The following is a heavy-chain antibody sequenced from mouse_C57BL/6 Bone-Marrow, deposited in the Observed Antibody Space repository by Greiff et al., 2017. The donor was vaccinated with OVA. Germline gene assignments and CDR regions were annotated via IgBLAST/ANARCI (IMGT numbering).Heavy chain of an antibody. CDR3: ARGGTVVDWYFDV. D-gene: IGHD1-1*01. V-gene: IGHV1-78*01. Sequence: VQLQESDAELVKPGASVKISCKVSGYTFTDHTIHWMKQRPEQGLEWIGYIYPRDGSTKYNEKFKGKATLTADKSSSTAYMQLNSLTSEDSAVYFCARGGTVVDWYFDVWGTGTTVTVSS. J-gene: IGHJ1*03. CDR2: IYPRDGST. CDR1: GYTFTDHT.